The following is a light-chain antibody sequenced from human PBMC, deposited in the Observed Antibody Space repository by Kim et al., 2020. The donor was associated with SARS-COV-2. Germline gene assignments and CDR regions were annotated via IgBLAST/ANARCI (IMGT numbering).Light chain of an antibody. J-gene: IGKJ2*01. CDR3: QRYGSSPLYT. V-gene: IGKV3-20*01. CDR1: QSVSSSY. CDR2: DAS. Sequence: EIVLTQSPGTLSLSPGERATLSCRAGQSVSSSYLAWYQKKPGQAPRLLIYDASRRATGIPDRFSGRGSGTDFTLTISRLEPKDFAVYYCQRYGSSPLYTFGQGTKLEI.